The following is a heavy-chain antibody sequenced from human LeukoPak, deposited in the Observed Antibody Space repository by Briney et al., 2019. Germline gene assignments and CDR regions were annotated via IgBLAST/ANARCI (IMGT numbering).Heavy chain of an antibody. CDR2: INPNSGGT. CDR1: GYTFTGYY. V-gene: IGHV1-2*02. J-gene: IGHJ4*02. Sequence: VASVKVSCKASGYTFTGYYMHWVRQAPGQGLEWMGWINPNSGGTNYAQKFQGRVTMTRDTSISTAYMELSRLRSDDTAVYYCARTIFWSGYPYFDYWGQGTLVTVSS. D-gene: IGHD3-3*01. CDR3: ARTIFWSGYPYFDY.